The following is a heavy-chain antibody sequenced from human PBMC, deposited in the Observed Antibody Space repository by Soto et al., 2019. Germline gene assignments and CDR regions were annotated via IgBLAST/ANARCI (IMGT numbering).Heavy chain of an antibody. CDR3: ARDRRKGDYYYYGMDV. Sequence: EVQLVESGGGLVQPGGSLRLSCAASGFTFSSYSMNWVRQAPGKGLEWVSYISSSSSTIYYADSVKGRFTISRDNAKNSRYLQMNSLRDEDTAVYYCARDRRKGDYYYYGMDVWGQGTTVTVSS. V-gene: IGHV3-48*02. CDR2: ISSSSSTI. CDR1: GFTFSSYS. D-gene: IGHD3-16*01. J-gene: IGHJ6*02.